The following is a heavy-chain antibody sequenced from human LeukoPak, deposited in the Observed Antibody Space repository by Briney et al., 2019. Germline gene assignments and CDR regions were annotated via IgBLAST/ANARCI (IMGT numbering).Heavy chain of an antibody. V-gene: IGHV3-7*01. D-gene: IGHD3-3*01. CDR1: GVTFSSYW. J-gene: IGHJ4*02. CDR3: ARTRGYYDYFDY. Sequence: GGSLRLSCAASGVTFSSYWMSWVRQAPGKGLEWVANIKPDGSEKYYVDSVRGRFTISRDNAKNSLYLQMHSLRAEDTAVYYCARTRGYYDYFDYWGQGTLVTVSS. CDR2: IKPDGSEK.